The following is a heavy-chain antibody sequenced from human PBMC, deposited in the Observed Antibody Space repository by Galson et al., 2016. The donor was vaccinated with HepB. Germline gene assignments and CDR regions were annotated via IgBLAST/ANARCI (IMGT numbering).Heavy chain of an antibody. CDR3: ASEDYGFRY. CDR1: GASIVGAHW. D-gene: IGHD3-10*01. CDR2: IDHSETT. V-gene: IGHV4-4*02. J-gene: IGHJ4*02. Sequence: SETLSLTCAVSGASIVGAHWCSWVRQPPGKGLEWIGEIDHSETTHYNPSLKSRVSISVDNSKNQFSLQLSSVTAADTAVYYCASEDYGFRYWGQGILVTVSS.